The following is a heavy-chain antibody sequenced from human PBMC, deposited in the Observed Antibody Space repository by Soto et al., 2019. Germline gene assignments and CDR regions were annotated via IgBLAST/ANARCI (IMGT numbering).Heavy chain of an antibody. Sequence: SETLSLTCTVSGGSISSGGYYWSWIRQHPGKGLEWIGYIYYSGSTYYNPSLKSRVTISVDTSKNQFSLKLSSVTAADTAVYYCARDPHREDGYKAFDIWGQGTMVTVSS. J-gene: IGHJ3*02. V-gene: IGHV4-31*03. CDR3: ARDPHREDGYKAFDI. CDR1: GGSISSGGYY. D-gene: IGHD5-18*01. CDR2: IYYSGST.